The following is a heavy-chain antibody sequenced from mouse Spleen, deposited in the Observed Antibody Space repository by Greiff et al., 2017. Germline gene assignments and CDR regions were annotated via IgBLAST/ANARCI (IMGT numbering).Heavy chain of an antibody. Sequence: EVKLVESGGGLVKLGGSLKLSCAASGFTFSSYAMSWVRQTPEKRLEWVATISSGGGNTYYPDSVKGRFTISRDNAKNTLYLQMSSLKSEDTAMYYCARAYYRYDKGEDYAMDYWGQGTSVTVSS. CDR2: ISSGGGNT. V-gene: IGHV5-9*04. D-gene: IGHD2-14*01. CDR3: ARAYYRYDKGEDYAMDY. J-gene: IGHJ4*01. CDR1: GFTFSSYA.